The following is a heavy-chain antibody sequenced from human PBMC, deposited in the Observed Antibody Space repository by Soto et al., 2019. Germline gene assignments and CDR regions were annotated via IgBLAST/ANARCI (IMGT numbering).Heavy chain of an antibody. CDR2: IYSGGYT. CDR3: ARDLVQAVAGTFDY. Sequence: GGSLRLSCAVSGFTVSNNYMSWVRQAPGKGLEGVSVIYSGGYTAYGDSVKGRFTISRDNSKNTLYLQMNSLRADDTAVYYCARDLVQAVAGTFDYWGQGTLVTVSS. V-gene: IGHV3-53*01. D-gene: IGHD6-19*01. CDR1: GFTVSNNY. J-gene: IGHJ4*02.